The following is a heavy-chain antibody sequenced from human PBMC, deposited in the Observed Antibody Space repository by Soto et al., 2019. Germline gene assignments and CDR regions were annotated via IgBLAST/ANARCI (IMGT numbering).Heavy chain of an antibody. CDR2: ISYDGSNK. J-gene: IGHJ4*02. V-gene: IGHV3-30*18. D-gene: IGHD5-18*01. CDR3: AKGFSYSVIDY. CDR1: GFTFSTYG. Sequence: QVQLVESGGGVVQPGRSLRLSCAASGFTFSTYGMHWVRQAPGKGLEWVAVISYDGSNKYYADSVKVRFTISRDNSKNTLYLQMSSLRAEDTAVYYCAKGFSYSVIDYCGQGTLVTVSS.